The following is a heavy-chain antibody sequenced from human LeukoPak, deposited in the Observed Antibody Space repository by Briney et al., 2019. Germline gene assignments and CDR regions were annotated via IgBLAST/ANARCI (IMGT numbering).Heavy chain of an antibody. Sequence: SETLSLTCTVSGYSISSGYYWGWIRQPPGKGLEWIGSIYHSGSTYYNPSLKSRVTISVDTSKNQFSLKLSSVTAADTAVYYCAREYHDYYDSSGYYAAWGQGTLVTVSS. CDR3: AREYHDYYDSSGYYAA. D-gene: IGHD3-22*01. J-gene: IGHJ5*02. CDR2: IYHSGST. CDR1: GYSISSGYY. V-gene: IGHV4-38-2*02.